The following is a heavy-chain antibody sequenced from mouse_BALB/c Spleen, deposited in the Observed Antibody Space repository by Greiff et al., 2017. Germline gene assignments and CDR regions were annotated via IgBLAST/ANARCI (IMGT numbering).Heavy chain of an antibody. CDR2: IFPGTGTT. J-gene: IGHJ2*01. D-gene: IGHD2-3*01. CDR3: ARLGDGYSYYCDY. Sequence: QVQLQQSGAELVKPGASVKLSCKTSGYTFTSYWIQWVKQRPGQGLGWIGEIFPGTGTTYYNEKFKGKATLTIDTSSSTAYMQLSSLTSEDSAVYFCARLGDGYSYYCDYWGQGTTLTVSS. CDR1: GYTFTSYW. V-gene: IGHV1S132*01.